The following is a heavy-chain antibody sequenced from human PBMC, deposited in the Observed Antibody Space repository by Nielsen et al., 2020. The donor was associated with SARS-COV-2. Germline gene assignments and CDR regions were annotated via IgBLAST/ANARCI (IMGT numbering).Heavy chain of an antibody. CDR3: VRVRDDGYYYDTGPFDY. CDR2: INTDGSRS. Sequence: GGSLRLSCAGSGFTFSSYYMNWVRQAPGKGLMWVSRINTDGSRSAYADSVKGRFTISRDNARDTLYLQMTSFSAEDTAVYYCVRVRDDGYYYDTGPFDYWGQGALVTVSS. D-gene: IGHD3-22*01. V-gene: IGHV3-74*01. J-gene: IGHJ4*02. CDR1: GFTFSSYY.